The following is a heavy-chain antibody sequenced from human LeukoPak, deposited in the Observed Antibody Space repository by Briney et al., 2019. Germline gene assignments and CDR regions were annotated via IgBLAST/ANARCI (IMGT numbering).Heavy chain of an antibody. CDR3: ARDGSGYDSFDS. Sequence: RASVKVSCKASGYTFSSYGINWVRQAPGQGLEWMGWISAYNGNTNYAQKLQGRVTMTTDTSTSTVYMELRSLSSDDTAVYYCARDGSGYDSFDSWGQGTLVTVSS. J-gene: IGHJ4*02. CDR2: ISAYNGNT. V-gene: IGHV1-18*01. D-gene: IGHD5-12*01. CDR1: GYTFSSYG.